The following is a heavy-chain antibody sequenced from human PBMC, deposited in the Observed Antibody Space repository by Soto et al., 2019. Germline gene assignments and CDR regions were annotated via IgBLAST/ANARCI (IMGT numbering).Heavy chain of an antibody. D-gene: IGHD3-10*01. CDR3: TRDYMVRGVMRWFDP. V-gene: IGHV4-4*02. J-gene: IGHJ5*02. CDR2: IYHSGST. CDR1: GGSISSSYW. Sequence: QVQLQESGPGLVKPSGTLSLTCAVSGGSISSSYWWSWVRQPPGKGLEWIGEIYHSGSTNYNPSLKSRVTISVDKSKNQFSLKLSSVTAADTAVYYCTRDYMVRGVMRWFDPWGQGTLVTVSS.